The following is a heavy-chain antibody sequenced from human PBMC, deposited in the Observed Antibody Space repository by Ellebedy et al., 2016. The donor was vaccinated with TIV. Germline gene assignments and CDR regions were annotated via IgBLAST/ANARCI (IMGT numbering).Heavy chain of an antibody. V-gene: IGHV1-46*01. D-gene: IGHD3-10*01. CDR2: INPSGGST. Sequence: ASVKVSXXASGYTFTSYYMHWVRQAPGQGLEWMGIINPSGGSTSYAQKFQGRVTMTRDTSTSTVYMELSSLRSEDTAVYYCARDMTFGLLGLGHDYWGQGTLVTVSS. J-gene: IGHJ4*02. CDR1: GYTFTSYY. CDR3: ARDMTFGLLGLGHDY.